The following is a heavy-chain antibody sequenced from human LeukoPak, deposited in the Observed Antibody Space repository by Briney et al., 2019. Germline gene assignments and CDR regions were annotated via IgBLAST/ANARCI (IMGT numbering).Heavy chain of an antibody. CDR2: LSYGGTNK. D-gene: IGHD3-3*01. Sequence: GGSLRLSCAASGFTFSDYAMHWVRQAPGKGLEWVAVLSYGGTNKYYADSVKGRFTISRDNSKNTMFLQMSSLRAEDTAVYHCARDRSGYANDAFDFWGQGTMVTVSS. J-gene: IGHJ3*01. CDR3: ARDRSGYANDAFDF. CDR1: GFTFSDYA. V-gene: IGHV3-30-3*01.